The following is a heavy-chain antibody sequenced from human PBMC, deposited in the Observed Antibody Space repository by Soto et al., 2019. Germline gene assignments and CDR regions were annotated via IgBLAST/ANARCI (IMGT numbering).Heavy chain of an antibody. J-gene: IGHJ3*01. CDR2: IHHSGST. CDR1: GYSLSGGYF. CDR3: ARERFLYYLRGGHDVLSF. V-gene: IGHV4-38-2*02. Sequence: SETLYLTCAVPGYSLSGGYFWGWIRQPPGKGQEWIGSIHHSGSTNYNPSLKSRVTISVDTSKNQFSLKLTSVTAADTAMYYCARERFLYYLRGGHDVLSFSAQRSIVPVS. D-gene: IGHD3-3*01.